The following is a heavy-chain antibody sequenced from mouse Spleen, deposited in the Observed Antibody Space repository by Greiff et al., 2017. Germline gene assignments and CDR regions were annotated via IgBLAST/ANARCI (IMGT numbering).Heavy chain of an antibody. Sequence: QVQLQQSGAELVRPGTSVKMSCKASGYTFTNYWIGWAKQRPGHGLEWIGDIYPGGGYTNYNEKFKGKATLTADKSSSTAYMQFSSLTSEDSAIYYCARSVDSSGYAWFAYWGQGTLVTVSA. J-gene: IGHJ3*01. D-gene: IGHD3-2*01. CDR2: IYPGGGYT. V-gene: IGHV1-63*01. CDR1: GYTFTNYW. CDR3: ARSVDSSGYAWFAY.